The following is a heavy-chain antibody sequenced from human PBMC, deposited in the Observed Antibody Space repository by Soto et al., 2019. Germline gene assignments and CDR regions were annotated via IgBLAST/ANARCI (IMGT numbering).Heavy chain of an antibody. Sequence: PGGSLRLSCGASGFTFSSYAMSWVRQAPGKGLEWVSAISGSGGSTYYADSVKGRFTISRDNSKNTLYLQMNSLRAEDTAVYYCAKDRAYDSSGYPWGQGTLVTVSS. CDR1: GFTFSSYA. CDR2: ISGSGGST. V-gene: IGHV3-23*01. CDR3: AKDRAYDSSGYP. D-gene: IGHD3-22*01. J-gene: IGHJ5*02.